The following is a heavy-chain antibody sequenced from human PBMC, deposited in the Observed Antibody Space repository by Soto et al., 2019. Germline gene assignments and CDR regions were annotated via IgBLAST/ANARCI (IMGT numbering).Heavy chain of an antibody. CDR3: ARGWGRTTVTYGMDV. J-gene: IGHJ6*02. V-gene: IGHV3-11*01. CDR1: GFTFSDYY. CDR2: ISSSGSTI. D-gene: IGHD4-4*01. Sequence: XGSLRLSCSASGFTFSDYYMSWIRQAPGKGLEWVSYISSSGSTIYYADSVKGRFTISRDNAKNSLYLQMNSLRAEDTAVYYFARGWGRTTVTYGMDVWGQGTTVTVSS.